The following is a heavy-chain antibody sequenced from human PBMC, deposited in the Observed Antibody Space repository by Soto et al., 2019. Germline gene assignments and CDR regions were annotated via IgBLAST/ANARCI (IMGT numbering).Heavy chain of an antibody. D-gene: IGHD3-10*01. V-gene: IGHV1-69*01. CDR3: ANKFFSGSGSYRGWFDP. Sequence: QVQLVQSGAEVKKPGSSVKVSCKASGGTFSSYAISWVRQAPGQGLEWMGGIIPIFGTANYAQKFQGRVTITADESTSTAYMELSSLRSEDTAVYYCANKFFSGSGSYRGWFDPWGQGTLVTVSS. CDR1: GGTFSSYA. CDR2: IIPIFGTA. J-gene: IGHJ5*02.